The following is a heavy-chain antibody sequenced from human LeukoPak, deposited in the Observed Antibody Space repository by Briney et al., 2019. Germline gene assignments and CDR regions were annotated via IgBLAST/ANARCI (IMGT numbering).Heavy chain of an antibody. D-gene: IGHD4-17*01. CDR2: IYYSGST. Sequence: SETLSLTCTVSGGSISSSSYYWGWVRQPPGKGLEWIGSIYYSGSTYYNPSLKSRVTISVDTSKNQFSLKLSSVTAADTAVYYCARVMTTPHFYYYYMDVWGKGTTVTVSS. CDR1: GGSISSSSYY. V-gene: IGHV4-39*07. CDR3: ARVMTTPHFYYYYMDV. J-gene: IGHJ6*03.